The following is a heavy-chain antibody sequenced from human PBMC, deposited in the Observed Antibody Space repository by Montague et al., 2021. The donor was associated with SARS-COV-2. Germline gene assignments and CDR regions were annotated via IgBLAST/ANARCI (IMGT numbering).Heavy chain of an antibody. CDR1: GRSISSNNYY. CDR2: IYDSGST. J-gene: IGHJ3*02. D-gene: IGHD5-12*01. Sequence: SETLSLTCTVSGRSISSNNYYWDWIRQPPGKGLEWIGSIYDSGSTYYNPSPKSRVTISVDTSKNHFSLKLNSVTAADTAVYYCARRGRKLLPVATTIGGFDIWGQGTMVTVSS. CDR3: ARRGRKLLPVATTIGGFDI. V-gene: IGHV4-39*02.